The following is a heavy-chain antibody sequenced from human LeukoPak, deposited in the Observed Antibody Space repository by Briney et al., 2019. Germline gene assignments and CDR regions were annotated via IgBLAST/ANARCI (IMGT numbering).Heavy chain of an antibody. V-gene: IGHV4-38-2*02. Sequence: SETLSLTCSVSGYSISSAYYWGWIRQPPGKGLEWIGSVYAGGSTYYNPSLKSRVTISLDTSKNQFSLRLTSVTAADTAIYYCARDGAAPGPYYYFMDVWGKGTTVSVSS. J-gene: IGHJ6*03. CDR1: GYSISSAYY. CDR2: VYAGGST. D-gene: IGHD6-13*01. CDR3: ARDGAAPGPYYYFMDV.